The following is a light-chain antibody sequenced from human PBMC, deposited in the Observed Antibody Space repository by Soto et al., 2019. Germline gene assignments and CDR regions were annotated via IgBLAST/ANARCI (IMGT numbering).Light chain of an antibody. Sequence: IQMPQSPSTLSASFGDRVTITCRASQSISSGLAWYQQKPGKAPKVLIYDASSLQSGVPSRFSGSGSGTEFTLTISSLQTEDFAIYYCQQYNSDSPWTFGQGTKV. J-gene: IGKJ1*01. CDR3: QQYNSDSPWT. V-gene: IGKV1-5*01. CDR1: QSISSG. CDR2: DAS.